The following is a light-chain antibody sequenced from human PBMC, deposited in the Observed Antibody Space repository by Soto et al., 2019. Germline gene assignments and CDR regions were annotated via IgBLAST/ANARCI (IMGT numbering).Light chain of an antibody. V-gene: IGKV1-39*01. Sequence: DKEKTVSLCARPTAEENRVTITCLSSQSISSYLNWFLQKPGKAPKLLIYAASSLQSGVPSRFSGSGSGTDFTITICSLQPEDLATYYCEQSNSKPPSFAAGTKVDIK. CDR2: AAS. CDR3: EQSNSKPPS. CDR1: QSISSY. J-gene: IGKJ3*01.